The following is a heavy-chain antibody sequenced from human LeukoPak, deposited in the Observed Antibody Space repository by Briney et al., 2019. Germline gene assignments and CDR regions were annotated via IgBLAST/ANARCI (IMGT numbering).Heavy chain of an antibody. CDR3: VRGLSGVSSWYFDL. CDR1: GFTVSSNY. Sequence: GGSLRLSCAASGFTVSSNYLSWVCQAPGKGLVWVSALHSGGHTFYADSVRGRFTISRDISKNTLYLQMNNLGAEDTALYYCVRGLSGVSSWYFDLWGRGTLISVSS. D-gene: IGHD7-27*01. V-gene: IGHV3-53*01. J-gene: IGHJ2*01. CDR2: LHSGGHT.